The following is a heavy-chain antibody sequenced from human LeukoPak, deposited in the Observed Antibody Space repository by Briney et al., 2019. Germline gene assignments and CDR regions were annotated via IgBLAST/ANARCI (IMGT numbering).Heavy chain of an antibody. D-gene: IGHD1-26*01. Sequence: GGSLRLSCAASGFTFSSYWMSWVRQAPGKGLEWVANIKQDGSEKYYVDSVKGRFTISRDNAKNSLYLQMNSLRAEDTAVYYCAREGWELPSGSFDYWGQGTLVTVSS. V-gene: IGHV3-7*01. J-gene: IGHJ4*02. CDR1: GFTFSSYW. CDR2: IKQDGSEK. CDR3: AREGWELPSGSFDY.